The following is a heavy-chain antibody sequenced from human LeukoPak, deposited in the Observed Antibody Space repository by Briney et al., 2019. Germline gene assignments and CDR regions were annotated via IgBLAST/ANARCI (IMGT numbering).Heavy chain of an antibody. CDR3: AKNGYDSSGYYPRGNWFDP. CDR2: ISGSGGST. CDR1: GFTFRRYG. D-gene: IGHD3-22*01. V-gene: IGHV3-23*01. J-gene: IGHJ5*02. Sequence: PGGSLRLSCAASGFTFRRYGMTWVRQAPGKGLEWVSSISGSGGSTYYGDSVKGRFTISRDNSKNTLYLQMNSLRAEDTAVYYCAKNGYDSSGYYPRGNWFDPWGQGTLVTVSS.